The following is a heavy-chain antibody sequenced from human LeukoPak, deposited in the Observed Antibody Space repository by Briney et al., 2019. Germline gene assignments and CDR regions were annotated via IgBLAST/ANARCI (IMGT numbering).Heavy chain of an antibody. CDR3: ARRRLDCSSNRCFDY. J-gene: IGHJ4*02. CDR2: IYPGDSDT. V-gene: IGHV5-51*01. Sequence: GESLKISCKGSGYSFTSYWIGWVRQMPGKGLEWMGIIYPGDSDTRYSPSFQCQVTISADESISTAYLQWSSLKAPDTVMYHCARRRLDCSSNRCFDYWGPGTLVTVSS. D-gene: IGHD2-2*01. CDR1: GYSFTSYW.